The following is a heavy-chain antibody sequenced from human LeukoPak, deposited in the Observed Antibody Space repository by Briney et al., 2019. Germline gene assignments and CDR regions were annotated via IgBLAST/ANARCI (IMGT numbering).Heavy chain of an antibody. CDR1: GFTFSSYA. CDR3: ARTAYNLWDY. J-gene: IGHJ4*02. D-gene: IGHD3/OR15-3a*01. Sequence: PGGSLRLSCAASGFTFSSYAMHWVRQAPGKGLEWVAVISYDGSNKYYADSVKGRFTISRDNSKNTLYPQMNSLRAEDTAVYYCARTAYNLWDYWGQGTLVTVSS. V-gene: IGHV3-30*04. CDR2: ISYDGSNK.